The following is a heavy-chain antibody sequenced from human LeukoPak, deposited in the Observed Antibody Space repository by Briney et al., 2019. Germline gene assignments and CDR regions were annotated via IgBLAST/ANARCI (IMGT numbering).Heavy chain of an antibody. V-gene: IGHV1-2*02. Sequence: ASVKVSCKASGYTFTDYYMHWVRQAPGQGLEWMGWINRKSGDTRYAQKFQGRVTMTRDTSITTAYMDLSSLRSDDTAVYYCAREWDYYAFWGQGTLVTVSS. CDR1: GYTFTDYY. CDR2: INRKSGDT. J-gene: IGHJ4*02. CDR3: AREWDYYAF.